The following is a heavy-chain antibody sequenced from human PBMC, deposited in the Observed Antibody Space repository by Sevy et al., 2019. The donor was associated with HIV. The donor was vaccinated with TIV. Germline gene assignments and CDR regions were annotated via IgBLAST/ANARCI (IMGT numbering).Heavy chain of an antibody. CDR1: GFTFSSYE. J-gene: IGHJ4*02. V-gene: IGHV3-48*03. Sequence: GGSLRLSCAASGFTFSSYEMNWVRRAPGKGLEWVSYISSSGSTIYYADSVKGRFTISRDNAKNSLYLQMNSLRAEDTAVYYCARGAHGDYGGDFDYWGQGTLVTVSS. CDR3: ARGAHGDYGGDFDY. CDR2: ISSSGSTI. D-gene: IGHD4-17*01.